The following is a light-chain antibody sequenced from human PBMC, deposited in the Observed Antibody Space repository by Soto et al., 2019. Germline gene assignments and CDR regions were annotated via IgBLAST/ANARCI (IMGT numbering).Light chain of an antibody. CDR3: QQYYSTPWT. J-gene: IGKJ1*01. V-gene: IGKV4-1*01. CDR1: RSVLYSSNNMNY. Sequence: DIVMTQSPDALALSLGERATINCKSSRSVLYSSNNMNYLAWYQQKPGQPPKLLIYWASARESGVPDRFSGSESGTDFNLTISSLQAEDVAVYYCQQYYSTPWTFGQGTKVEIK. CDR2: WAS.